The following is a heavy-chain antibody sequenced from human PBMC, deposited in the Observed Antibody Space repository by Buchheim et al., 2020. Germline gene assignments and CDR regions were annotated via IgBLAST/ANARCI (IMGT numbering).Heavy chain of an antibody. CDR1: GGSISSGGYY. V-gene: IGHV4-31*03. CDR2: IYYSGST. J-gene: IGHJ5*02. Sequence: QVQLQESGPGLVKPSQTLSLTCTVSGGSISSGGYYWRWIRQHPGKGLEWIGYIYYSGSTYHNPSLKSRVTISVDTPKNQFSLKLSSVTAADTAVYYCARDRAVAATLDAWFDPWGQGTL. D-gene: IGHD2-15*01. CDR3: ARDRAVAATLDAWFDP.